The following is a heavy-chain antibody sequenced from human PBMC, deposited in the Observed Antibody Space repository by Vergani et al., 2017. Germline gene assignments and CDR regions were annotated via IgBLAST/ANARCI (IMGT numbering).Heavy chain of an antibody. CDR2: INHIGTT. V-gene: IGHV4-34*01. CDR3: ARLVAGLDC. CDR1: GGSFSGYY. J-gene: IGHJ4*02. D-gene: IGHD6-19*01. Sequence: QVQLQQWGAGLLKPSETLSLTCAVYGGSFSGYYWSWIRQPPGKGLEWIGEINHIGTTTYNPSLKSRVSISVDTSKNQFSLKLSSVTAADTAVYYCARLVAGLDCWGEGSLVTVSS.